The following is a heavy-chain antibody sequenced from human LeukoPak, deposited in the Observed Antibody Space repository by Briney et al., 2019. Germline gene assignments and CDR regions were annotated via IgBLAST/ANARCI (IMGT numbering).Heavy chain of an antibody. Sequence: PGGSLRLSCAASGFTFDGYAMHWVRQAPGKGLEWVSGISWNSGTIGYADSVKGRFTISRGNAKNSLYLQMNSLRAEDTALYYCAKDMGSQVGVIDYWGQGTLVTVSS. CDR3: AKDMGSQVGVIDY. CDR2: ISWNSGTI. V-gene: IGHV3-9*01. CDR1: GFTFDGYA. J-gene: IGHJ4*02.